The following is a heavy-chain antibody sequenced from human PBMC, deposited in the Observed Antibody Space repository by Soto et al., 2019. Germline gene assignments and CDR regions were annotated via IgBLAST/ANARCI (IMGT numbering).Heavy chain of an antibody. J-gene: IGHJ4*02. CDR2: ISGSGGST. D-gene: IGHD2-15*01. CDR1: GFTFSSYA. Sequence: VQLLESGGGLVQPGGSLRLSCAASGFTFSSYAMSWVRQAPGKGLEWVSAISGSGGSTYYADSVKGRFTISRDNSKNTLYLQMNSLRAEDTAVYYCAKAPGYCSGGSCYSQGTLIDYWGQGTLVTVSS. V-gene: IGHV3-23*01. CDR3: AKAPGYCSGGSCYSQGTLIDY.